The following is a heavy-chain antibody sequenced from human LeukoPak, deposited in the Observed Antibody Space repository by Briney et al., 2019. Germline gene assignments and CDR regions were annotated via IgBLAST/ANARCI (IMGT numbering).Heavy chain of an antibody. CDR1: GFTFSSHW. V-gene: IGHV3-7*03. D-gene: IGHD4-11*01. CDR3: ASNYGG. Sequence: GGSLRLSCAASGFTFSSHWMTWVRQAPGKGLEWVANIKEDGTRKNYMDSVKGRFTISRDNAKNSLSLQMNSLRAEDTAVYYCASNYGGWGQGTLVTVSS. CDR2: IKEDGTRK. J-gene: IGHJ4*02.